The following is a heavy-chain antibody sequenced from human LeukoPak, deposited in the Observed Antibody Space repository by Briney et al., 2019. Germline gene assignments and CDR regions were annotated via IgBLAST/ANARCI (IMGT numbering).Heavy chain of an antibody. Sequence: ASVKVSCKASGYTFTSYVINWVRQATGQGREWMGWMNPNSGNTGYAQKFQGRVTMTRNTSISTAYMELSSLRSEDTAVYYCARAATVTEAFYYYYYMDVWGKGTTVTVSS. J-gene: IGHJ6*03. CDR3: ARAATVTEAFYYYYYMDV. V-gene: IGHV1-8*01. CDR2: MNPNSGNT. D-gene: IGHD4-17*01. CDR1: GYTFTSYV.